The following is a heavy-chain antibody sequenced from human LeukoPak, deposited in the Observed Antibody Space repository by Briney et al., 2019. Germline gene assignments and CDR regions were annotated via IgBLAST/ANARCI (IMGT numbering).Heavy chain of an antibody. CDR1: GFTFSSYG. CDR2: IWYDGSNK. CDR3: ARDPLGYCSGGSCYWLDY. D-gene: IGHD2-15*01. V-gene: IGHV3-33*01. Sequence: GGSLRLSCAASGFTFSSYGMHWVRQAPGKGLEWVAVIWYDGSNKYYADSVKGRFTISRDNSKNTLYLQMNSLRAEDTAVYYCARDPLGYCSGGSCYWLDYWGQGTLVTVSS. J-gene: IGHJ4*02.